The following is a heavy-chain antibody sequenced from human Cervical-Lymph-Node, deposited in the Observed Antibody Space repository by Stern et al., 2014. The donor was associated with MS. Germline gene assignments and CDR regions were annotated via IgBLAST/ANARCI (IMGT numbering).Heavy chain of an antibody. CDR1: GDSISRGGYY. D-gene: IGHD3-16*01. CDR3: ARATLGGLDWYFDL. V-gene: IGHV4-31*03. J-gene: IGHJ2*01. Sequence: QVQLVQSGPGLVKPSQTLSLTCTVSGDSISRGGYYWSWISQHPGKGLEWIGYINYSGRTYYKPSLKSRVTISVDTSKNTFSLKLTSVTAADTAVYYCARATLGGLDWYFDLWGRGTLVTASS. CDR2: INYSGRT.